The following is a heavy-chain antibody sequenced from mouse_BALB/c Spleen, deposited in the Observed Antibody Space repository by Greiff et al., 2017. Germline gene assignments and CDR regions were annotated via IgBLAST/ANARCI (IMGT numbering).Heavy chain of an antibody. CDR2: IWAGGST. D-gene: IGHD1-2*01. V-gene: IGHV2-9*02. CDR1: GFSLTSYG. CDR3: ASITTATGDD. J-gene: IGHJ2*01. Sequence: VKLMESGPGLVAPSQSLSITCTVSGFSLTSYGVHWVRQPPGKGLEWLGVIWAGGSTNYNSALISRLSISKNNSKSQVFLKMNSLQTDDTAMYYCASITTATGDDWGQGTTLTVSS.